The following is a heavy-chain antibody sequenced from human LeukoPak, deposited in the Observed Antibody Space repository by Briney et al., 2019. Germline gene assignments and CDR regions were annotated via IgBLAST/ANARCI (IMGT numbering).Heavy chain of an antibody. D-gene: IGHD3-22*01. CDR2: ISYDGSNK. V-gene: IGHV3-30-3*01. J-gene: IGHJ4*02. Sequence: GGSLRLSCAASGFTFSSYAMHWVRQAPGKGLEWVAVISYDGSNKYYADSVKGRFTISRDNSKNTLYLQMNSLRAEDTAVYYCARVQAHDSSGYYYEEIPSPDYWGQGTLVTVSS. CDR3: ARVQAHDSSGYYYEEIPSPDY. CDR1: GFTFSSYA.